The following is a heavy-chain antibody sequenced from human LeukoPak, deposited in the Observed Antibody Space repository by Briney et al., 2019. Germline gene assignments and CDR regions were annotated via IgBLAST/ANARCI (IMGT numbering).Heavy chain of an antibody. V-gene: IGHV3-64D*09. CDR1: GFKFSYYA. J-gene: IGHJ4*02. D-gene: IGHD6-13*01. Sequence: GGSLRLSCSASGFKFSYYAMHWVRQAPGKGLQYVSAITSNGGSTYYTDSVKGRFTISRDNSKNTLYLHMSSVRSEDSAVYYCVKDAAALFDSWGQGTLVAVSS. CDR3: VKDAAALFDS. CDR2: ITSNGGST.